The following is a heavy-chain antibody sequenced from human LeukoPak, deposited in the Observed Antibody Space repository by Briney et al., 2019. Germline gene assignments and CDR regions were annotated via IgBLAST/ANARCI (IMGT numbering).Heavy chain of an antibody. D-gene: IGHD2-2*01. Sequence: ASVKVSCKVSGYTLTELSMHWVRQAPGKGLEWMGGFDPEDGETIYAQEFQGRVTMTEDTSTDTAYMELSSLRSEDTAVYYCATVPTYSTYQREAFDIWGQGTMVTVSS. CDR3: ATVPTYSTYQREAFDI. CDR2: FDPEDGET. J-gene: IGHJ3*02. V-gene: IGHV1-24*01. CDR1: GYTLTELS.